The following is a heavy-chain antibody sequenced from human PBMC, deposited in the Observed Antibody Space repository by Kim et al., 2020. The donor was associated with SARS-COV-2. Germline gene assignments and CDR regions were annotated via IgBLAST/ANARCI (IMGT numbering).Heavy chain of an antibody. V-gene: IGHV1-18*01. D-gene: IGHD4-17*01. J-gene: IGHJ4*02. Sequence: KLQGRVTMTTDTSTSTAYMELRSLRSDDTAVYYCARDTNGDYGDYWGQGTLVTVSS. CDR3: ARDTNGDYGDY.